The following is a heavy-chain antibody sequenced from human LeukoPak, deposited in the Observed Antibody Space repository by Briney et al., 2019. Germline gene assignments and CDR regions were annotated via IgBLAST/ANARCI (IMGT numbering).Heavy chain of an antibody. V-gene: IGHV1-18*01. CDR1: GYTFTSYG. CDR3: ARIGYCSSTSCYHLDY. J-gene: IGHJ4*02. Sequence: ASVKVSCMASGYTFTSYGISWVRQAPGQGLEWMGWISAYNGNTNYAQKLQGRVTMTTDTSTSTAYMELRSLRSDDTAVYYCARIGYCSSTSCYHLDYWRQETLVSVSP. CDR2: ISAYNGNT. D-gene: IGHD2-2*01.